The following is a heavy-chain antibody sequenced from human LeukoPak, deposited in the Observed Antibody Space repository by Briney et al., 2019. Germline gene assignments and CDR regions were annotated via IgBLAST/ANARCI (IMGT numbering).Heavy chain of an antibody. CDR1: VGSISSYY. CDR3: ARGAYDYSLHFDY. D-gene: IGHD4-4*01. V-gene: IGHV4-59*01. J-gene: IGHJ4*02. Sequence: SETLSLTCTVSVGSISSYYWSWILQPPAKGLVRIGNIYYSASTTYNPSLKTPATISLDTSTNQFSLKLSSVTAADTAVYYCARGAYDYSLHFDYWGKGIVVCVSS. CDR2: IYYSAST.